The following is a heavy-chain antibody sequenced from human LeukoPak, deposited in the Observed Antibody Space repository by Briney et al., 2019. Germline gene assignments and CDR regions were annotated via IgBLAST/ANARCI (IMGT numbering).Heavy chain of an antibody. Sequence: GGSLRLSCAASGLSFSNAWMSWVRQAPGQGLEWVAVIWNDGSNKYYVDSVKGRFTISRDNSKNTLYLQMNSLRTEDTAVYYCARDYDYWGQGTLVTVSS. CDR1: GLSFSNAW. J-gene: IGHJ4*02. CDR3: ARDYDY. V-gene: IGHV3-33*08. CDR2: IWNDGSNK.